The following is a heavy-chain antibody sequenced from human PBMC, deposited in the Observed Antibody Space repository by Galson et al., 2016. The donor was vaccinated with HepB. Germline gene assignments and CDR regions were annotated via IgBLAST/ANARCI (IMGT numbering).Heavy chain of an antibody. CDR1: GDSISNRGLY. J-gene: IGHJ4*02. CDR2: IYQNGMT. D-gene: IGHD6-19*01. V-gene: IGHV4-39*01. Sequence: SETLSLTCTVSGDSISNRGLYWGWIRQPPGKGLEWIGHIYQNGMTYYNSSLKSRFVLSVDTSKNQMSLKLSSVTAADTAVYHCVRVQSYRQWLVWGQGSLVTVSS. CDR3: VRVQSYRQWLV.